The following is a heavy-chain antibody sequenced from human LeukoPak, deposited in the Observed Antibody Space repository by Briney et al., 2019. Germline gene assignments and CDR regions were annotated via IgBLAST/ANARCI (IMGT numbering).Heavy chain of an antibody. J-gene: IGHJ4*02. V-gene: IGHV3-33*06. CDR1: GFTFSHYG. Sequence: RAGGSLRLSCAASGFTFSHYGFHWVRQAPGKGLEWVAVIWSDGTNQFYADSVKGRFTTSRDSSQKTVYLEMHGLRTEDTAMYYCAKDAQRGFDYSNSLEYWGPGTLVTVSS. CDR2: IWSDGTNQ. CDR3: AKDAQRGFDYSNSLEY. D-gene: IGHD4-11*01.